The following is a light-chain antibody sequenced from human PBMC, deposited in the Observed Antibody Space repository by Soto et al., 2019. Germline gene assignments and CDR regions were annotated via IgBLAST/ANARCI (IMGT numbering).Light chain of an antibody. CDR1: SSDVGGYNY. J-gene: IGLJ1*01. CDR2: EVS. V-gene: IGLV2-8*01. Sequence: QSALTQPPSASGSPGQSVTISCTGTSSDVGGYNYVSWYQQHPGKAPKLMSYEVSKGPSGVPDRFSGSKSGNTASLTVSGLQAAHEADYYCSSYAGSTIPDVFGTGPKVTVL. CDR3: SSYAGSTIPDV.